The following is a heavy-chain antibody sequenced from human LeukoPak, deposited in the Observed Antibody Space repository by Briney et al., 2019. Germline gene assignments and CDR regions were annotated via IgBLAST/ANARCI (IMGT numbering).Heavy chain of an antibody. D-gene: IGHD2-2*02. V-gene: IGHV3-7*01. CDR3: ARDAVPAAIPAYYYYYYMDV. CDR1: GFTFSNYW. J-gene: IGHJ6*03. CDR2: IKQDGSEK. Sequence: GGSLRLSCAASGFTFSNYWMTWVRQAPGKGLEWVANIKQDGSEKYYVDSVKGRFTISRDNAKNSLYLQMNSLRAEDTAVYYCARDAVPAAIPAYYYYYYMDVWGKGTTVTVSS.